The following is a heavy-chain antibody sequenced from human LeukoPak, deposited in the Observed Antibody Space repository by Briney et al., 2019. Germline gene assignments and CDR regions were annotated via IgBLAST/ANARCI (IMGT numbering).Heavy chain of an antibody. CDR3: ASLTMIVVP. J-gene: IGHJ4*02. CDR1: GGSFSGYY. Sequence: SETLSLTCAVYGGSFSGYYWSWIRQPPGKGLEWIGEINHSGSTNYNPSLKSRVTISVDTSKNQFSLKLSSVTAADTAAYYCASLTMIVVPWGQGTLATVSS. CDR2: INHSGST. V-gene: IGHV4-34*01. D-gene: IGHD3-22*01.